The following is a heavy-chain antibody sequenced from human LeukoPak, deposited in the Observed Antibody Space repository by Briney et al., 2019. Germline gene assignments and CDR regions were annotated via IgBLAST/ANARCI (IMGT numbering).Heavy chain of an antibody. CDR1: GGSISNSY. D-gene: IGHD1-7*01. CDR3: ARGNIELYYYDMDV. CDR2: IYYSGST. Sequence: PSETLSLTCTVSGGSISNSYWSWVRQPPGKGLEWIGYIYYSGSTNYDPSLESRVTISVDTSKNQFSLKLSSVTAADTAVYYCARGNIELYYYDMDVWGQGTTVTVSS. V-gene: IGHV4-59*01. J-gene: IGHJ6*02.